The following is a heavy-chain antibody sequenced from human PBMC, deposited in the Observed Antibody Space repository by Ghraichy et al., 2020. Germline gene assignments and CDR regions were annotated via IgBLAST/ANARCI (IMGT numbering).Heavy chain of an antibody. J-gene: IGHJ5*02. CDR1: GGSISSGSYY. CDR3: ARDLSGYGDYWFDP. Sequence: TLSLTCTVSGGSISSGSYYWSWIRQPAGKGLEWIGRIYTSGSTNYNPSLKSRVTISVDTSKNQFSLKLSSVTAADTAVYYCARDLSGYGDYWFDPWGQGTLVTVSS. V-gene: IGHV4-61*02. CDR2: IYTSGST. D-gene: IGHD4-17*01.